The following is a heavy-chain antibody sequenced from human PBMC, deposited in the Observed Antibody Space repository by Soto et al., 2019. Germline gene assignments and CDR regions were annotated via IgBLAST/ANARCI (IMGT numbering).Heavy chain of an antibody. CDR3: ARSITGTTLGMDV. D-gene: IGHD1-7*01. Sequence: SETLSLTYTVAGGSIRNGSYYWSWIKQPPGKGLEWIGYIYYSGSTNYNPSLKSRVTISVDTSKNQFSLKLSSVTAADTSVYYCARSITGTTLGMDVWGQGTTVPVSS. V-gene: IGHV4-61*01. J-gene: IGHJ6*02. CDR1: GGSIRNGSYY. CDR2: IYYSGST.